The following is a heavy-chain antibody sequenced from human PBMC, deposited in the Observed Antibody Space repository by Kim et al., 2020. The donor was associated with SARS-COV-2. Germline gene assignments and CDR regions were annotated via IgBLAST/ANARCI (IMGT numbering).Heavy chain of an antibody. CDR1: GGSISSYY. CDR3: ARVDYLGWFDS. Sequence: SETLSLTCTVSGGSISSYYWSWIRQPPGKGLEWIGYIYYSGSTNYNPSLNSRVTISLDTSKNHCSLKLTSLTAADTAMYYCARVDYLGWFDSWGRGTLVTVSS. CDR2: IYYSGST. V-gene: IGHV4-59*01. J-gene: IGHJ5*01. D-gene: IGHD4-17*01.